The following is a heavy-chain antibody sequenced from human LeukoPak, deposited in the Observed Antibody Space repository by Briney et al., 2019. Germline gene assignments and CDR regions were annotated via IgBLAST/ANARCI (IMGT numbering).Heavy chain of an antibody. D-gene: IGHD3-16*01. CDR3: ARRNVLTEGEAFDI. J-gene: IGHJ3*02. Sequence: SETLSLTCTVSGGSISSYYWSWIRQPPGKGLEWIGYIYYSGSTDYNPSLKSRVTISVDTSKNQFSLKLNSVTAADTAVYYCARRNVLTEGEAFDIWGQGTLVTVSS. V-gene: IGHV4-59*08. CDR1: GGSISSYY. CDR2: IYYSGST.